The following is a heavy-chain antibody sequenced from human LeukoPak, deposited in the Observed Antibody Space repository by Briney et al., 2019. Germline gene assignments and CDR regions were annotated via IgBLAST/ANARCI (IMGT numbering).Heavy chain of an antibody. D-gene: IGHD1-26*01. CDR3: ARHEAGPSYSGSYNNWFDP. CDR1: GGSVSSYY. V-gene: IGHV4-4*09. Sequence: SETLSLTCTVSGGSVSSYYWSWTRQPPGKGLEWIGYIYTSGSTNYNPSLKSRVTISVDTSKNQFSLKLTSVTAADTAVYYCARHEAGPSYSGSYNNWFDPWGQGTLVTVSS. J-gene: IGHJ5*02. CDR2: IYTSGST.